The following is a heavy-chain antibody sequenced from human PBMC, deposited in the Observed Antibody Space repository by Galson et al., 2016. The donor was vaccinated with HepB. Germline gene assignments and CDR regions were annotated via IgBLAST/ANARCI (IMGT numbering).Heavy chain of an antibody. J-gene: IGHJ2*01. Sequence: SLRLSCAASGFTFSSYAMSWVRQAPGKGLEWVSAITISGDYRYYADSVKGRFTISRDNSKNTLYLQMTSLRAEDTAVYYCARAAGYDSSLNLWGRGTLVTVSS. D-gene: IGHD3-22*01. CDR1: GFTFSSYA. V-gene: IGHV3-23*01. CDR3: ARAAGYDSSLNL. CDR2: ITISGDYR.